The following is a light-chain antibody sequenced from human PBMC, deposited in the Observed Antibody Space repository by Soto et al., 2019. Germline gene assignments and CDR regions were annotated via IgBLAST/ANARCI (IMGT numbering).Light chain of an antibody. CDR2: GAS. CDR3: QQYDDWLRLS. Sequence: QSPGTLSLSRGKRAARCCRSSQSVDIDLAWYQPNPGPAPRLLIFGASARAPGIPARFSGSGSGPEFNLTISSLQSEDVAVYFCQQYDDWLRLSFGGVIKVDIK. V-gene: IGKV3D-15*01. J-gene: IGKJ4*01. CDR1: QSVDID.